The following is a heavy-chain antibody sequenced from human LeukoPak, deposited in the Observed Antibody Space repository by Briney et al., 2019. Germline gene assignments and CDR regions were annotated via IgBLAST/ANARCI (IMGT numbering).Heavy chain of an antibody. CDR1: GYTFTSYG. D-gene: IGHD3-10*01. Sequence: GASVKVSCKASGYTFTSYGISWVRQAPGQGLEWMGWISAYNGNTNYAQKLQGRVTMTTDTSTSTAYMELRSLRSDDTAVYYCARDPAWFPNDGFDLWGQGTMVTVSS. J-gene: IGHJ3*01. CDR2: ISAYNGNT. CDR3: ARDPAWFPNDGFDL. V-gene: IGHV1-18*01.